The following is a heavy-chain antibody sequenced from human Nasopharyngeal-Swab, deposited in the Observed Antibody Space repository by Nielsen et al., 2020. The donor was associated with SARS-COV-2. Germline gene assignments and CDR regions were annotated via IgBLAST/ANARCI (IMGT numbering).Heavy chain of an antibody. CDR3: ARDPAYYDFWSGYYSWSDP. J-gene: IGHJ5*02. D-gene: IGHD3-3*01. Sequence: ASVKVSCKASGYTFTSYYMHWVRQAPGQGLEWMGIINPSGGSTSYAQKFQGRVTMTRDTSTSTVYMELSSLRSEDTAVYYCARDPAYYDFWSGYYSWSDPWGQGTLVTVSS. CDR2: INPSGGST. V-gene: IGHV1-46*01. CDR1: GYTFTSYY.